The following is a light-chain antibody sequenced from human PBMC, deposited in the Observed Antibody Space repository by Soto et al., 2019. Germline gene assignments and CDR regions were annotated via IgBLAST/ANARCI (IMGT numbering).Light chain of an antibody. Sequence: EIVMTQSPATLSVSPGERATLSCRASQSVSSYLAWYQQIPGQAPRLLIYGASTRATGIPARFSGSGSGTEFTLTISSLQSEDLAVYYCQQYSNWPTWTFGQGTKVDIK. CDR2: GAS. J-gene: IGKJ1*01. CDR1: QSVSSY. V-gene: IGKV3-15*01. CDR3: QQYSNWPTWT.